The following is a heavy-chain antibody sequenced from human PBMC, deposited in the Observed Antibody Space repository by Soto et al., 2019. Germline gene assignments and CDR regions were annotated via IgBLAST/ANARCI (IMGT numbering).Heavy chain of an antibody. CDR2: IIPIFGTA. Sequence: SVKVSCKACGGTFSSYAISWVRQAPGQGLEWMGGIIPIFGTANYAQRFQGRVTITADESTSTAYMELSSLRSEDTAVYYCAREIYDSSGSHDIWGQGTMFTGS. J-gene: IGHJ3*02. D-gene: IGHD3-22*01. CDR1: GGTFSSYA. V-gene: IGHV1-69*13. CDR3: AREIYDSSGSHDI.